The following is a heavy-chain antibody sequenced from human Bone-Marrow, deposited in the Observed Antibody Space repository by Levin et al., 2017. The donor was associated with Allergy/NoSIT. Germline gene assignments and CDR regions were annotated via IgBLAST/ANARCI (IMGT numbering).Heavy chain of an antibody. J-gene: IGHJ4*02. CDR2: IYHSGST. Sequence: NPGGSLRLSCAVSGGSISSNNWWSWVRQPPGKGLEWIGEIYHSGSTNYNPSLKSRVTISVDKPKTQFSLKLNSVTAADTAVYYCARGNSVSEWSYHFDYWGQGMLVTVSS. CDR1: GGSISSNNW. D-gene: IGHD3-3*01. CDR3: ARGNSVSEWSYHFDY. V-gene: IGHV4-4*02.